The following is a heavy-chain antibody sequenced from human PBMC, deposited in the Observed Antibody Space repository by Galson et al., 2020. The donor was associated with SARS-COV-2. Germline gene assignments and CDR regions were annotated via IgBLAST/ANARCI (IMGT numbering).Heavy chain of an antibody. D-gene: IGHD5-12*01. CDR2: ISPDASDT. J-gene: IGHJ4*02. Sequence: GESLKISCKGSGYSFTNYWIGWVRQMPGKGMEWMGIISPDASDTRYSPSFQGQVTISVDNSISTAYLQWSSLKASDTAMYYCARRFHRDGYNYEIDYWGQGTLVTVSS. V-gene: IGHV5-51*01. CDR3: ARRFHRDGYNYEIDY. CDR1: GYSFTNYW.